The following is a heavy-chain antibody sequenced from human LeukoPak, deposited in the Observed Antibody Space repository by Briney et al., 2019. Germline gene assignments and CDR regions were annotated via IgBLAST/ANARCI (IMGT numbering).Heavy chain of an antibody. V-gene: IGHV3-74*03. CDR3: ARRSTSGSYYDD. Sequence: PGGSLRLSCAASGFTFSNYWTHWVRQAPGKGLVWVSRINSDGSTRKYADSVKGRFTISRDNAKNTLYLQMNSLRAEDTAVYYCARRSTSGSYYDDWGQGILVTVSS. CDR2: INSDGSTR. CDR1: GFTFSNYW. J-gene: IGHJ4*02. D-gene: IGHD3-10*01.